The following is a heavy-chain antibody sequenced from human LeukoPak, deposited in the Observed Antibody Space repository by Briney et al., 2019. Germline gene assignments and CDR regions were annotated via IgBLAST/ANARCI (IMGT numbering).Heavy chain of an antibody. D-gene: IGHD1-26*01. CDR2: IYWDDDK. CDR1: GFSLNTSGVN. V-gene: IGHV2-5*02. Sequence: SGPTLVNPTQTLTLTCTFSGFSLNTSGVNVGWIRQPPGKALEWLGIIYWDDDKRYNPSLKSRLTITKDTSKNRVVLTLTNMDPVDTATYYCAHRKIVGGRRGFDPWGQGILVTVSS. CDR3: AHRKIVGGRRGFDP. J-gene: IGHJ5*02.